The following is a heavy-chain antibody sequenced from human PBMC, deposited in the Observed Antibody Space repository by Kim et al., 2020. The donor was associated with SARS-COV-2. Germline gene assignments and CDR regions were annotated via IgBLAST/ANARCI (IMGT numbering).Heavy chain of an antibody. D-gene: IGHD5-18*01. Sequence: YAHSVQGRFTISRDNSKNTLYLQMNSLRAEDTAVYYCAKIRGNTAMVIDYWGQGTLVTVSS. CDR3: AKIRGNTAMVIDY. J-gene: IGHJ4*02. V-gene: IGHV3-30*02.